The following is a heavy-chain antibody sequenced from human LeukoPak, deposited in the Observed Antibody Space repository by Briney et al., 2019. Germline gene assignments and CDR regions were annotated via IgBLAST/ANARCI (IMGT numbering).Heavy chain of an antibody. CDR3: ASLDTAKQPLANH. J-gene: IGHJ5*02. Sequence: GGSLRLSCAASGFTFSSYWKNWARQAPGKGLEWVASINHNGNVNYYVDSVKGRFTISRDNAKNSLYLQMSNLRAEDTAVYYCASLDTAKQPLANHWGQGTLVTVSS. CDR2: INHNGNVN. V-gene: IGHV3-7*03. D-gene: IGHD5-18*01. CDR1: GFTFSSYW.